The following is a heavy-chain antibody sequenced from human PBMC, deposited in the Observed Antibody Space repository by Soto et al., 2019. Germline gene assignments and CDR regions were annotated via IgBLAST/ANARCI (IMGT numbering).Heavy chain of an antibody. CDR1: GGTFSSYA. CDR2: IIPIFGTA. J-gene: IGHJ5*02. CDR3: AREAAAGRNWLDP. D-gene: IGHD6-13*01. V-gene: IGHV1-69*06. Sequence: SVKVSCKASGGTFSSYAISWVRQAPGQGLEWMGGIIPIFGTANYAQKFQGRVTITADKSTSTAYMELSSLRSEDTAVYYCAREAAAGRNWLDPWGQGTPVPVYS.